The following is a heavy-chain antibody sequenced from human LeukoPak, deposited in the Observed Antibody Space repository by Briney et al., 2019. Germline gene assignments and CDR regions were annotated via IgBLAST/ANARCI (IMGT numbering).Heavy chain of an antibody. CDR2: INYGGDT. Sequence: SETLSLTCGVDGGSFSGYDWSWVRQPPGKGLEWIGEINYGGDTNYNPSLKSRVTISVDASKNQFSLKVRSVTAADTAVYFCARGLGWKVTPMGLFYMDVWGEGATVTVSS. J-gene: IGHJ6*03. CDR3: ARGLGWKVTPMGLFYMDV. D-gene: IGHD1-1*01. V-gene: IGHV4-34*01. CDR1: GGSFSGYD.